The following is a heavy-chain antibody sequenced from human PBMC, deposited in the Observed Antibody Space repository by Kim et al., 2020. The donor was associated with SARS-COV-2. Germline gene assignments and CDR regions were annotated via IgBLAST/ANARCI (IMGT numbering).Heavy chain of an antibody. CDR1: GYTFTAFY. CDR3: TRGSKVGGNGAARVPLEY. J-gene: IGHJ4*02. Sequence: ASVKVSCKASGYTFTAFYVHWVRQAPGQGLEWMGWINSDNGDTKYRQTFQGRVTMTRDTSSNTVYMELSRLTSDDTAVYYCTRGSKVGGNGAARVPLEYWGQGTLVTVSS. D-gene: IGHD1-26*01. V-gene: IGHV1-2*02. CDR2: INSDNGDT.